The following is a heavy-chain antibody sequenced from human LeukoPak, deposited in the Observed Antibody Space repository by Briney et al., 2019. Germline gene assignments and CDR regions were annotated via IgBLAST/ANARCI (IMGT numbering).Heavy chain of an antibody. D-gene: IGHD6-19*01. CDR2: MNPNSGNT. V-gene: IGHV1-8*01. Sequence: ASVKVSCKASGYTFTSYDIKWVRQATGQGLEWMGWMNPNSGNTGYAQKFQGRVTMTRNTSISTAYMELSSLGSEDTAVYYCARGSLYSSGRKQGDYWGQGTLVTVSS. J-gene: IGHJ4*02. CDR1: GYTFTSYD. CDR3: ARGSLYSSGRKQGDY.